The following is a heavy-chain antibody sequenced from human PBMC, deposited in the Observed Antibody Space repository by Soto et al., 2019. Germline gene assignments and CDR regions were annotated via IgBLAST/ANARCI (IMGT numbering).Heavy chain of an antibody. CDR3: AIGDWLLFDY. Sequence: QVQLVQSGAEEKKPGASVKVSCKASGYTFTSYAMHWVRQAPGQRLEWMGWVNAGNGNTKYSQKCKGRVTITRDTSASTAYMELSSVRSEDTAVSYCAIGDWLLFDYGGQGTLVTVSS. CDR2: VNAGNGNT. D-gene: IGHD3-3*01. V-gene: IGHV1-3*05. J-gene: IGHJ4*02. CDR1: GYTFTSYA.